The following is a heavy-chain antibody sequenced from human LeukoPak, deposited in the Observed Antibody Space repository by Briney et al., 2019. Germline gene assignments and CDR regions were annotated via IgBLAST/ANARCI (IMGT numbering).Heavy chain of an antibody. V-gene: IGHV3-73*01. CDR1: GFTFSGSP. CDR3: TREGSGWYTDY. Sequence: PGGSLRLSCAASGFTFSGSPMHWVRQASGKVLEWVGRVRSKVNSYATAYAASVKGRFTISRDDSKNTAYLQMNSLKTEDTAVYYCTREGSGWYTDYWGQGTLVTVSS. D-gene: IGHD6-19*01. CDR2: VRSKVNSYAT. J-gene: IGHJ4*02.